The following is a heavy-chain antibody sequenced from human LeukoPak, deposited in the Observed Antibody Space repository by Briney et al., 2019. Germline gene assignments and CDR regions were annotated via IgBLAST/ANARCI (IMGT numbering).Heavy chain of an antibody. CDR3: ATRPVYYYDSSGYYYVDY. CDR2: FDPEDGET. J-gene: IGHJ4*02. V-gene: IGHV1-24*01. D-gene: IGHD3-22*01. Sequence: EASVKVSCKVSGYTLTELSMHWVRQAPGKGLEWMGGFDPEDGETIYAQKFQGRVTMTEDTSTDTAYMELSSLRSGDTAVYYCATRPVYYYDSSGYYYVDYWGQGTLVTVSS. CDR1: GYTLTELS.